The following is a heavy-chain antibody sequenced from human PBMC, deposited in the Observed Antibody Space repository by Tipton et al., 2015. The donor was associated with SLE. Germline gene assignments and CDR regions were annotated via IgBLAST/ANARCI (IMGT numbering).Heavy chain of an antibody. D-gene: IGHD3-10*01. Sequence: SLRLSCAASGFTFSSYWMSWVRQAPGKGLELVANIKQDGSEKYYVDSVKGRFTISRDNAKNSLYLQMNSLRAEDTAVYYCARDLWFGELSAYYFDYWGQGTLVTVSS. V-gene: IGHV3-7*04. CDR2: IKQDGSEK. CDR1: GFTFSSYW. CDR3: ARDLWFGELSAYYFDY. J-gene: IGHJ4*02.